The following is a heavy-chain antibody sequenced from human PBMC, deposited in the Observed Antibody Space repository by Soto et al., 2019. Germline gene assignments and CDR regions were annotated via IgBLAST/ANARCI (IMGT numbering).Heavy chain of an antibody. J-gene: IGHJ3*02. V-gene: IGHV3-30*19. CDR2: IWYDGSNK. CDR3: TRVPLIAVAAYDVFDI. CDR1: GFTFSSYG. D-gene: IGHD6-19*01. Sequence: PGGSLRLSCAASGFTFSSYGMHWVRQAPGKGLEWVAVIWYDGSNKYYADSVKGRYTISRDDSKNTVYLQMNSLGAEDTAVYYCTRVPLIAVAAYDVFDIWGQGTMVTVSS.